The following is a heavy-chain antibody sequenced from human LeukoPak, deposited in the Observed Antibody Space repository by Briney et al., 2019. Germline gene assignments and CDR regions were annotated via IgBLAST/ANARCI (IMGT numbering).Heavy chain of an antibody. CDR2: IKQDGSEK. CDR3: ARVGRYSYAHNS. CDR1: GFTFRDYSDYW. V-gene: IGHV3-7*01. Sequence: GGSLRPSCAASGFTFRDYSDYWMSWVRQAPGKGLDWVANIKQDGSEKYYVDSVKGRFTISRDNAKNSLFLQMNSLRAEDTAVYYCARVGRYSYAHNSWGQGTLVTVSS. J-gene: IGHJ4*02. D-gene: IGHD5-18*01.